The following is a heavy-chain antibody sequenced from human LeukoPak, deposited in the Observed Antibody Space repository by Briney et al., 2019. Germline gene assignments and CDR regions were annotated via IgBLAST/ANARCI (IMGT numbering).Heavy chain of an antibody. CDR2: ISTSNYYT. J-gene: IGHJ4*02. CDR1: GFTFSYSY. Sequence: GESLRLSCAASGFTFSYSYMSWIRQAPGKGLEWVSYISTSNYYTNYADSVKGRFTISRDNAKNSLYLQMNSLRADDTAVYYCARLTYYSDSSSYSVDYWGQGTLVTVSS. CDR3: ARLTYYSDSSSYSVDY. V-gene: IGHV3-11*06. D-gene: IGHD3-22*01.